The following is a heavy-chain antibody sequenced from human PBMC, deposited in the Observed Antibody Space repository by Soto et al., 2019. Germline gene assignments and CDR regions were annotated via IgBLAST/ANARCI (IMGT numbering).Heavy chain of an antibody. CDR3: ARDHLAARYFNCFDP. Sequence: SETLSITCTVSGGSISSYYWSWIRQPPGKGMEWIGYIYCSGSTNYNPSLKSRVTISVDTSKNQFSLTLSSVTAADTAVYYLARDHLAARYFNCFDPWGQGTQVTVSS. J-gene: IGHJ5*02. D-gene: IGHD6-6*01. CDR1: GGSISSYY. CDR2: IYCSGST. V-gene: IGHV4-59*12.